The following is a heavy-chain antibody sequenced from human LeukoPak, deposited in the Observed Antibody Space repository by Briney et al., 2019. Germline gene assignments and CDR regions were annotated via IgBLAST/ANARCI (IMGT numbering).Heavy chain of an antibody. Sequence: PGGPLRLSCAASGFTFSSYSMNWVPQAPGKGLEWVLHISSSSSYIYYADSVKGRYIISRDNAKNSLYLQMNSLRAEDTAVYYCARDGIAAAGPLPFDYWGQGTLVTVSS. CDR1: GFTFSSYS. V-gene: IGHV3-21*01. D-gene: IGHD6-13*01. CDR2: ISSSSSYI. J-gene: IGHJ4*02. CDR3: ARDGIAAAGPLPFDY.